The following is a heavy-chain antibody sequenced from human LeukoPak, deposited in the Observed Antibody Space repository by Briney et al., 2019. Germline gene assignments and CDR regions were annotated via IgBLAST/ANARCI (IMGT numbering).Heavy chain of an antibody. J-gene: IGHJ3*02. D-gene: IGHD2-2*01. CDR1: GGSFSGYY. Sequence: PSETLSLTCAVYGGSFSGYYWGWIRQPPGKGLEWIGEINHSGSTNYNPSLKSRVTISVDTSKNQFSLKLSSVTAADTAVYYCASANCSSTSCYFAAFDIWGQGTMVTVSS. CDR2: INHSGST. V-gene: IGHV4-34*01. CDR3: ASANCSSTSCYFAAFDI.